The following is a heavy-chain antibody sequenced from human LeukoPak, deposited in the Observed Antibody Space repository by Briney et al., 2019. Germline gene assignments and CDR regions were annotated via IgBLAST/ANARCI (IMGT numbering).Heavy chain of an antibody. J-gene: IGHJ4*02. CDR3: ARSYYYGSGSPNY. Sequence: PSETLSLTCAVYGGSFSGYYWSWIRQPPGKGLEWIGEINHSGSTNYNPSLKSRVTISVDTSKNQFSLKLSSVTAADTAVYYCARSYYYGSGSPNYWGQGTLVTVSS. CDR2: INHSGST. V-gene: IGHV4-34*01. CDR1: GGSFSGYY. D-gene: IGHD3-10*01.